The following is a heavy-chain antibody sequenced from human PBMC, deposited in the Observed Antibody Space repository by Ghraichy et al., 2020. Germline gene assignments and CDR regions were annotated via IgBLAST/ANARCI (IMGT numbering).Heavy chain of an antibody. CDR3: ARGRGGYVRYFDY. CDR2: INHSGST. CDR1: GGSFSGYY. V-gene: IGHV4-34*01. D-gene: IGHD5-24*01. Sequence: SETLSLTCAVYGGSFSGYYWSWIRQPPGKGLEWIGEINHSGSTNYNPSLKSRVTISVDTSKNQFSLKLSSVTAADTAVYYCARGRGGYVRYFDYWGQGTLVTVSS. J-gene: IGHJ4*02.